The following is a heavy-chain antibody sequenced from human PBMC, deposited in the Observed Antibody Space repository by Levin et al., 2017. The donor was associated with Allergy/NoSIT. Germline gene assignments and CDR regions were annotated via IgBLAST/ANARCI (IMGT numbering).Heavy chain of an antibody. D-gene: IGHD1-26*01. J-gene: IGHJ4*02. Sequence: KPSETLSLTCAVYDGSSRGYHLSWIRQPPGKGLEWIGEINHYGGTNYNPSLESRVTLSVDTSTNHFSLRLSSVTAADTAVYYCARGSLSAWEVAHRWGQGTLVTVSS. V-gene: IGHV4-34*01. CDR2: INHYGGT. CDR3: ARGSLSAWEVAHR. CDR1: DGSSRGYH.